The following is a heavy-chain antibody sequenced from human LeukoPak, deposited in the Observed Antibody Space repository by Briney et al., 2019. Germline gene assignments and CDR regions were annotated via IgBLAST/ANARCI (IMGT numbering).Heavy chain of an antibody. D-gene: IGHD3-10*01. Sequence: GGSLRLSCAASGFTFSSYAMHWVRQAPGKGLEWVAVISYDGSNKYYADSVKGRFTISRDNSKNTLYLQMNSLRAEDTAVYYCAGIWFGEFLDYWGQGTLVTVSS. J-gene: IGHJ4*02. CDR3: AGIWFGEFLDY. CDR2: ISYDGSNK. V-gene: IGHV3-30*04. CDR1: GFTFSSYA.